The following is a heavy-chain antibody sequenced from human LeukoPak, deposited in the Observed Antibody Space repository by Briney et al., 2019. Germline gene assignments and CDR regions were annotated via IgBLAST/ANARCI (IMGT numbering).Heavy chain of an antibody. Sequence: GGSLRLSCAASGFTFSSYWMSWVRQAPGKGLEWVANIKQDGSEKYYVDSVKGRFTISRDNAKNSLYLQMNSLRAEDTAVYYCARYNREWWGQQLLDTAVTYGMDVWGQGTTVTVSS. V-gene: IGHV3-7*01. CDR3: ARYNREWWGQQLLDTAVTYGMDV. CDR1: GFTFSSYW. D-gene: IGHD6-13*01. J-gene: IGHJ6*02. CDR2: IKQDGSEK.